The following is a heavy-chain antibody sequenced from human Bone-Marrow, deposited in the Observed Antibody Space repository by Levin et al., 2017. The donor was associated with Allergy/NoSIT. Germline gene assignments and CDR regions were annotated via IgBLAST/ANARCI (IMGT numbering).Heavy chain of an antibody. CDR1: GGSISTYT. J-gene: IGHJ5*01. CDR3: ARGLAPPLKRILAAGSRFDP. D-gene: IGHD6-25*01. CDR2: IFYSGST. Sequence: ASETLSLTCTVSGGSISTYTWTWIRQPPGKGLEFIGYIFYSGSTNYNPSLQSRVTISIEMSKNQFSLTLSSVTAADTAVYYCARGLAPPLKRILAAGSRFDPWGQGTLVTVSS. V-gene: IGHV4-59*01.